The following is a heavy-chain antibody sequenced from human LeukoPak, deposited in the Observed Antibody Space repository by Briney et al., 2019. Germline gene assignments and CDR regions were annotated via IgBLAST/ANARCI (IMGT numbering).Heavy chain of an antibody. V-gene: IGHV3-23*01. Sequence: GGSLRLSCAASGFTFSSYAMSWVRQAPGKGPEWVSTISGSGDSTYYADSVKGRFTISRDNSKNTLYLQMNSLRAEDTAVYYCAKVPPYDSSGYYFYYFDYWGQGTLVTVSS. CDR3: AKVPPYDSSGYYFYYFDY. J-gene: IGHJ4*02. CDR1: GFTFSSYA. D-gene: IGHD3-22*01. CDR2: ISGSGDST.